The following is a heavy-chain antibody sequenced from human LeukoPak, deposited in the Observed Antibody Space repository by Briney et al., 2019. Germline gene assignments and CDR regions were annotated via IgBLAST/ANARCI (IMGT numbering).Heavy chain of an antibody. CDR1: GGSISSGGYY. Sequence: PSETLSLTCTVSGGSISSGGYYWSWIRQPPGKGLEWIGYIYHSGSTYYNPSLKSRVTISVDRSKNQFSLKLSSVTAADTAVYYCARQFLVSSFDYWGQGTLVTVSS. CDR2: IYHSGST. J-gene: IGHJ4*02. CDR3: ARQFLVSSFDY. D-gene: IGHD3-3*01. V-gene: IGHV4-30-2*01.